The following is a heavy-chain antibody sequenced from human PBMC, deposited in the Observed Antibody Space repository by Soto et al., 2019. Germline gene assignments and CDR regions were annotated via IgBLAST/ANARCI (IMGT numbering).Heavy chain of an antibody. V-gene: IGHV3-66*01. CDR1: GFTVSSNY. Sequence: EVQLVESGGGLVQPGGSLRLSCAASGFTVSSNYMSWVRQAPGKGLEWVSVIYSGGSTYYADSVEGRFPIYRDNSKNTLYLQRDSQRAEDTAVYYCARDSPSSWFQGNNWFDPRGQGTLVTVSS. J-gene: IGHJ5*02. CDR2: IYSGGST. CDR3: ARDSPSSWFQGNNWFDP. D-gene: IGHD6-13*01.